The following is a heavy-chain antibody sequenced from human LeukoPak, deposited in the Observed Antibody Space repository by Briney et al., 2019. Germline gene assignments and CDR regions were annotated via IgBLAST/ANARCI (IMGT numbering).Heavy chain of an antibody. D-gene: IGHD3-10*01. CDR3: ARGLGYYGSGSYSRRSFDI. CDR1: GGSISSYY. CDR2: IYYSGST. Sequence: SETLSLTCTGSGGSISSYYWSWIRQPPGKGLEWIGYIYYSGSTNYDPSLKSRVTISVGTSKNQFSLKLSSVTAADTAVYYCARGLGYYGSGSYSRRSFDIWGQGTMVTVSS. J-gene: IGHJ3*02. V-gene: IGHV4-59*01.